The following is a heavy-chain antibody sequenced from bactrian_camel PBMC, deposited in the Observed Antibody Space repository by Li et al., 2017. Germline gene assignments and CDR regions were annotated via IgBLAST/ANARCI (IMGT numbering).Heavy chain of an antibody. CDR1: GDLTNIQS. J-gene: IGHJ6*01. D-gene: IGHD5*01. CDR3: AARYQGGFGLGGLCTDVLGDFPY. CDR2: LDSDGAT. Sequence: HVQLVESGGGSVQAGGSLRLACEVSGDLTNIQSMAWFRQAPGKEREGVSFLDSDGATDYADSVKGRFTISKDRAKKTLYLQMNSLKLDDTAMYYCAARYQGGFGLGGLCTDVLGDFPYWGQGTQVTVS. V-gene: IGHV3S53*01.